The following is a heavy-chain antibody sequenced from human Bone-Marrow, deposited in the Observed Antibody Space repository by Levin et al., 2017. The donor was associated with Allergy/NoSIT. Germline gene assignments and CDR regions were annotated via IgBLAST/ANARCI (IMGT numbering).Heavy chain of an antibody. Sequence: PGGSLRLSCAASGFTFSSYGMHWVRQAPGKGLEWVAVIWYDGSNKYYADSVKGRFTISRDNSKNTLYLQMNSLRAEDTAVYYCARDSGSYYLKGAHGMDVWGQGTTVTVSS. CDR2: IWYDGSNK. CDR3: ARDSGSYYLKGAHGMDV. CDR1: GFTFSSYG. V-gene: IGHV3-33*01. J-gene: IGHJ6*02. D-gene: IGHD1-26*01.